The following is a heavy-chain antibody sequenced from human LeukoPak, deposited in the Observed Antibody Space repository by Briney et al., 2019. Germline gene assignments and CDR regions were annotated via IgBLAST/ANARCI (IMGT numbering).Heavy chain of an antibody. J-gene: IGHJ6*02. Sequence: CAASGFTFSXYXXNWVXQAPGKXXXXXSYISSSSSTIYYADSVKGRFTISRDNAKNSLYLQMNSLRAEDTAVYYCARGGSSWYGDYYGMDVWGQGTTVTVSS. CDR2: ISSSSSTI. D-gene: IGHD6-13*01. CDR1: GFTFSXYX. V-gene: IGHV3-48*04. CDR3: ARGGSSWYGDYYGMDV.